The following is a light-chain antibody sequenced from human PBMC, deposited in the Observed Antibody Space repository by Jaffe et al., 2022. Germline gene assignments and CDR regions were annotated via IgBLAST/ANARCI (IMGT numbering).Light chain of an antibody. CDR3: QQYSAFSWT. CDR1: QSVSDW. Sequence: DIQMTQSPSTLSASVGDRVTITCRASQSVSDWLAWYQQKPGKAPKLLIYKASSLQSGVPSTFSGSGSGTEFTLTISSLQPDDFATYYCQQYSAFSWTFGQGTQVEIK. J-gene: IGKJ1*01. V-gene: IGKV1-5*03. CDR2: KAS.